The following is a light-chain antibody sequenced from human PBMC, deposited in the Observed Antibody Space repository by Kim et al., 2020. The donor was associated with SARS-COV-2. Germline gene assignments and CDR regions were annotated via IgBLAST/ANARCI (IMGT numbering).Light chain of an antibody. J-gene: IGLJ3*02. CDR3: VLYMANCVWL. CDR2: NTK. CDR1: PGPVRAAHY. V-gene: IGLV8-61*01. Sequence: TVTLTGGLSPGPVRAAHYPVWYHQTPGRAPPTLFYNTKTRSSGAPERFAGSLLGNKAALAITGAQADDECDYYCVLYMANCVWLFGGVTQLTVL.